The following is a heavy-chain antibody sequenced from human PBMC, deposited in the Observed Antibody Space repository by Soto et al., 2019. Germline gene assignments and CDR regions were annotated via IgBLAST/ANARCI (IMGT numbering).Heavy chain of an antibody. CDR3: ARDRMQLVRGMDV. J-gene: IGHJ6*02. Sequence: SETLSLTCTVSGGSISSGDYYWSWIRQPPGKGLEWIGYIYYSGSTYYNPSLKSRVTISVDTSKNQFSLKLSSVTAADTAVYYCARDRMQLVRGMDVWGQGTTVTVSS. CDR2: IYYSGST. V-gene: IGHV4-30-4*01. D-gene: IGHD6-6*01. CDR1: GGSISSGDYY.